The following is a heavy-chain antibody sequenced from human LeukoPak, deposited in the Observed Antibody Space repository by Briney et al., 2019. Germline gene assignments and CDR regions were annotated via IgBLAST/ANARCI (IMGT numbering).Heavy chain of an antibody. Sequence: GGSLRLSCAASGFTFGSYGMHWVRHAPGRGLEWVALIRYDGSSKYYADSVKGRFTISRDNSKNTLYLQMNSLRAEDTAVYYCTRNLGYCTGGGCYADYWGQGTLVTVSS. V-gene: IGHV3-30*02. CDR1: GFTFGSYG. CDR3: TRNLGYCTGGGCYADY. J-gene: IGHJ4*02. CDR2: IRYDGSSK. D-gene: IGHD2-15*01.